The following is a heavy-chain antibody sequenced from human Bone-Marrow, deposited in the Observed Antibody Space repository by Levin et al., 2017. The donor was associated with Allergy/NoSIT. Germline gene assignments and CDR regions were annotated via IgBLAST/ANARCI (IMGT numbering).Heavy chain of an antibody. Sequence: RASETLSLTCIVSGGSIRSYHWSWIRQPPGKGLEWIGYIYYSGSTDYNPSLKSRVTISIDTSKSQFSLTLNSVTAADTAVYYCARDRVVASSGTYYYYGMAVWGQGTTVTVSS. J-gene: IGHJ6*02. CDR2: IYYSGST. CDR1: GGSIRSYH. CDR3: ARDRVVASSGTYYYYGMAV. D-gene: IGHD2-15*01. V-gene: IGHV4-59*01.